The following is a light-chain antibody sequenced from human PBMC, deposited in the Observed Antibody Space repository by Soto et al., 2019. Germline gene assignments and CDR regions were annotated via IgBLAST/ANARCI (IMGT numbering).Light chain of an antibody. CDR1: RSVSSF. J-gene: IGKJ5*01. CDR2: DAS. V-gene: IGKV3-20*01. CDR3: QDYGGSPVT. Sequence: IMSTHCPSTVSFSRWDLGSLSFRASRSVSSFLAWYQQKPGRAPRVLIYDASTRATGVPDRFSGSGSGTDFTLSMRSLEPEYSAVSYCQDYGGSPVTVGQGTRLEIK.